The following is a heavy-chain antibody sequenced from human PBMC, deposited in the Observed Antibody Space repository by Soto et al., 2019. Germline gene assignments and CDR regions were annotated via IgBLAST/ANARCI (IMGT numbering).Heavy chain of an antibody. Sequence: GESLKISCKGSGYSFTSYWIGWVRQMPGKGLEWMGIIYPGDSDTRYSPSFQGQVTISADKSISTAYLQWSSLEASDTAMYYCARLSGCSSTSCYTHMDVWGQGTTVTVSS. J-gene: IGHJ6*02. CDR2: IYPGDSDT. D-gene: IGHD2-2*02. CDR1: GYSFTSYW. V-gene: IGHV5-51*01. CDR3: ARLSGCSSTSCYTHMDV.